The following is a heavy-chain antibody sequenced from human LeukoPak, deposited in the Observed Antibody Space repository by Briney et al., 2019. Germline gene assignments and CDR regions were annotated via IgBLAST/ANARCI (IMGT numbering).Heavy chain of an antibody. Sequence: GESLKISCKASGYSFTTYWIGWVRPVPGKGLEWMGIIYPGDSDTKYSPSFQGQVTISADKSISTAYLQWSSLKASDTAMYYCARHGGGYCRTTSCYLFDPWGQGTLVTVSS. J-gene: IGHJ5*02. CDR2: IYPGDSDT. CDR3: ARHGGGYCRTTSCYLFDP. CDR1: GYSFTTYW. V-gene: IGHV5-51*01. D-gene: IGHD2-2*01.